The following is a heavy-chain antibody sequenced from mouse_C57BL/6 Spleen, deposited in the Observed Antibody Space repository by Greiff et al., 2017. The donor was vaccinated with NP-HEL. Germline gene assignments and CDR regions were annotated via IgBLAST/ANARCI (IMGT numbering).Heavy chain of an antibody. Sequence: EVKLMESGPGLVKPSQSLSLTCSVTGYSITSGYYWNWIRQFPGNKLEWMGYISYDGSNNYNPSLKNRISITRDTSKNQFFLKLNSVTTEDTATYYCATDWGEGFAYWGQGTLVTVSA. CDR1: GYSITSGYY. CDR2: ISYDGSN. CDR3: ATDWGEGFAY. V-gene: IGHV3-6*01. J-gene: IGHJ3*01. D-gene: IGHD4-1*01.